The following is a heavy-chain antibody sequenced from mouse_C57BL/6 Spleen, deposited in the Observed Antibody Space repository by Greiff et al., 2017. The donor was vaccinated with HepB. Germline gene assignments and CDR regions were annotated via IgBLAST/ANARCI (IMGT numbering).Heavy chain of an antibody. D-gene: IGHD2-4*01. J-gene: IGHJ2*01. CDR1: GYAFTNYL. Sequence: QVQLQQSGAELVRPGTSVKVSCKASGYAFTNYLIEWVKQRPGQGLEWIGVINPGSGGTNYNEKFKGKATLTADKSSSTAYMQLSSLTSEDSAVYFCARSMIKDYFDYWGQGTTLTVSS. V-gene: IGHV1-54*01. CDR3: ARSMIKDYFDY. CDR2: INPGSGGT.